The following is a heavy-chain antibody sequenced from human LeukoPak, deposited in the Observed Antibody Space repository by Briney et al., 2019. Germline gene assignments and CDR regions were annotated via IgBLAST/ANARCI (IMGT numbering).Heavy chain of an antibody. V-gene: IGHV4-38-2*02. J-gene: IGHJ3*02. CDR1: GYSISSGYY. Sequence: SETLSLTCTVSGYSISSGYYWGWIRQPPGKGLEWIGSIYHSGSTYYDPSLKSRVTISVDTSKNQFSLKLSSVTAADTAVYYCAKVGAHDAFDIWGQGTMVTVSS. D-gene: IGHD1-26*01. CDR2: IYHSGST. CDR3: AKVGAHDAFDI.